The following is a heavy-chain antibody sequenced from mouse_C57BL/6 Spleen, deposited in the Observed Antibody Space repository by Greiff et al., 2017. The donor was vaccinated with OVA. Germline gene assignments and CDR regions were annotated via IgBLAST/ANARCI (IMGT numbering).Heavy chain of an antibody. Sequence: QVQLQQSGPELVKPGASVKLSCKASGYTFTSYDINWVKQRPGQGLEWIGWIYPRDGSTKYNEKFKGKATLTVDTSSSTAYMELHSLTSEDSAVYFCARHGSSYVPYAMDYWGQGTSVTVSS. D-gene: IGHD1-1*01. V-gene: IGHV1-85*01. J-gene: IGHJ4*01. CDR1: GYTFTSYD. CDR3: ARHGSSYVPYAMDY. CDR2: IYPRDGST.